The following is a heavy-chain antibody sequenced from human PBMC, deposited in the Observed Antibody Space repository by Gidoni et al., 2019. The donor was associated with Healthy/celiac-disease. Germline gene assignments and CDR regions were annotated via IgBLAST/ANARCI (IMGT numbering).Heavy chain of an antibody. CDR2: IYYSGST. V-gene: IGHV4-39*01. D-gene: IGHD2-15*01. CDR1: GGSISSSSYY. Sequence: QLQLQESGPGLVKPSETLSRTCTVSGGSISSSSYYWGWIRQPPGKGLEWIGSIYYSGSTYYNPSLKSRVTISVDTSKNQFSLKLSSVTAADTAVYYCANLKVVAARPSFDYWGQGTLVTVSS. J-gene: IGHJ4*02. CDR3: ANLKVVAARPSFDY.